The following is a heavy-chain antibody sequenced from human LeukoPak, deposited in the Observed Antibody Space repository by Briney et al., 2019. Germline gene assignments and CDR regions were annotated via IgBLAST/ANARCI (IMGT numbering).Heavy chain of an antibody. J-gene: IGHJ4*02. CDR1: GYTFTSYA. Sequence: ASVKVSCKAPGYTFTSYAMHWVRQAPGQRLEWMGWINAGNGNTKYSQKFQGRVTITRDTSASTAYMELSSLRSEDTAVYYCARGMEYSSGWPPFDYWGQGTLVTVSS. D-gene: IGHD6-19*01. V-gene: IGHV1-3*01. CDR3: ARGMEYSSGWPPFDY. CDR2: INAGNGNT.